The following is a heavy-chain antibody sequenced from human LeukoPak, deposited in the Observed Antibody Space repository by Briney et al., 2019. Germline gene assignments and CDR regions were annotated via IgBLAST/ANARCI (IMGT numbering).Heavy chain of an antibody. Sequence: GGSLRLSCAASGFTFSSYWLHWVRQAPGKGRLWVARINSDGSITSYAHSVKGRCTISRDNAKNTLYLRMTSLRAEDTAVYYCARDKPSSIAARFDYWGQGTLVTVSS. CDR2: INSDGSIT. CDR3: ARDKPSSIAARFDY. D-gene: IGHD6-6*01. CDR1: GFTFSSYW. V-gene: IGHV3-74*01. J-gene: IGHJ4*02.